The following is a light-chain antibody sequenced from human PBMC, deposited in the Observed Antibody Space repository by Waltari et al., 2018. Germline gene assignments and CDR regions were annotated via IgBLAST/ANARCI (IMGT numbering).Light chain of an antibody. Sequence: DIQMTQSPSSLSASVGDRVTITCRASQGISNYVAWYQQKPGKVPKLLIYAASTLQSGVASRFSGSGSGTDFTLTISSLQPEDFATYYCQKYNSALGVTFGGGTKVEIK. CDR2: AAS. CDR3: QKYNSALGVT. CDR1: QGISNY. J-gene: IGKJ4*01. V-gene: IGKV1-27*01.